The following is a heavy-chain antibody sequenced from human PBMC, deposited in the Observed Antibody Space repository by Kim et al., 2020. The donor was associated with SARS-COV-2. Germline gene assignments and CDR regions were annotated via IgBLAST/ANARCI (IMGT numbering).Heavy chain of an antibody. D-gene: IGHD6-19*01. CDR3: AKALKRIIAVAALVYFDY. V-gene: IGHV3-30*02. Sequence: KGRFTISRDNSKNTLYLQMNSLRAEDTAVYYCAKALKRIIAVAALVYFDYWGQGTLVTVSS. J-gene: IGHJ4*02.